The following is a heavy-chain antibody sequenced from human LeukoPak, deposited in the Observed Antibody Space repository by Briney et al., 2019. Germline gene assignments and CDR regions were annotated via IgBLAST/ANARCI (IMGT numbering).Heavy chain of an antibody. D-gene: IGHD3-10*01. J-gene: IGHJ4*02. Sequence: PGGSLRLSCAASGFTFSSYAMHWVRQAPGKGLEWVAVISYDGSNKYYADSVKGRFTISRDNAKNSLYLQMNSLRAEDTAVYYCARASDPYWGQGTLVTVSS. CDR2: ISYDGSNK. V-gene: IGHV3-30-3*01. CDR1: GFTFSSYA. CDR3: ARASDPY.